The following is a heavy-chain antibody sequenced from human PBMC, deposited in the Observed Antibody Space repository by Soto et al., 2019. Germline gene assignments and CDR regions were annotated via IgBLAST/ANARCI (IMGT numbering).Heavy chain of an antibody. CDR2: INAGSGNT. J-gene: IGHJ3*02. V-gene: IGHV1-3*01. Sequence: ASLKFSCKSTGYTFSAYTMNWVRQAPGQSLDWMGWINAGSGNTKYSQNFQGRVSITRDTSASTVYMELTGLTSEDTAVYYCARDTETLGPRANDALDIWGQGTMVTVSS. CDR1: GYTFSAYT. CDR3: ARDTETLGPRANDALDI. D-gene: IGHD3-3*02.